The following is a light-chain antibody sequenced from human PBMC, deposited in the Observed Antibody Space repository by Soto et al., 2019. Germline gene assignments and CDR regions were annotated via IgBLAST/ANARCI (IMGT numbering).Light chain of an antibody. V-gene: IGKV3-20*01. J-gene: IGKJ2*01. CDR1: QSVNSNY. Sequence: EIVLTQSPGTMSLSPGERATLSCRASQSVNSNYLGWYQKKPAQAPRLLIYAASSRATGVPDRFSGSGSGTDFTLTISRLEPEDFAVYYCQQYGTSPYTFGQGSTVDIK. CDR3: QQYGTSPYT. CDR2: AAS.